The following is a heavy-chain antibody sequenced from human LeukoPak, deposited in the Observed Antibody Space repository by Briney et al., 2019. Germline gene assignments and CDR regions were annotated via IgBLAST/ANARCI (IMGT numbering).Heavy chain of an antibody. CDR3: ARLRTYGDYALNY. CDR2: IYPGDSDT. V-gene: IGHV5-51*01. Sequence: GESLKISCKGSGYRFNAYWIAWVRQMPGKGLEWMGIIYPGDSDTRYSPSFQGQVAISADKSISTAYLQWSSLKASDSAMYYCARLRTYGDYALNYWGQGTLVTVSS. D-gene: IGHD4-17*01. CDR1: GYRFNAYW. J-gene: IGHJ4*02.